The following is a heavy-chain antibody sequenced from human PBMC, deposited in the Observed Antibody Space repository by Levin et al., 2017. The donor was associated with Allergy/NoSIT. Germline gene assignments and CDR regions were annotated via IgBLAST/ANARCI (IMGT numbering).Heavy chain of an antibody. D-gene: IGHD5/OR15-5a*01. Sequence: PSETLSLTCSVSGGSVSSGTYYWSWIRRPPGKGLEWIGYINYRGVTKYNPSLKSRVTISVDTSKNEFSLKVTSVTAADTAVYYCARNRIIVSGVNDYYYGMDVWGQGTTVTVSS. CDR1: GGSVSSGTYY. CDR3: ARNRIIVSGVNDYYYGMDV. V-gene: IGHV4-61*01. CDR2: INYRGVT. J-gene: IGHJ6*02.